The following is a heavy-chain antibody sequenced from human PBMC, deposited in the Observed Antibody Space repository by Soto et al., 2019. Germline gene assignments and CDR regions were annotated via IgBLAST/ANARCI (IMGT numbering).Heavy chain of an antibody. Sequence: RLSCAASGFTFDDYAMHWVRQAPGKGLEWVSGISWNSGSIGYADSVKGRFTISRDNAKNSLYLQMNSLRAEDTALYYCAKDIIRWEWEPQLGFDYWGQGTLVTVSS. CDR1: GFTFDDYA. CDR2: ISWNSGSI. CDR3: AKDIIRWEWEPQLGFDY. D-gene: IGHD1-26*01. V-gene: IGHV3-9*01. J-gene: IGHJ4*02.